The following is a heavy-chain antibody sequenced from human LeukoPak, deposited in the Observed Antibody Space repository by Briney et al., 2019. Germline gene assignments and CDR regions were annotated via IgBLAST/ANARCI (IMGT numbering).Heavy chain of an antibody. V-gene: IGHV3-30*04. CDR1: GVTFSNYA. J-gene: IGHJ5*02. Sequence: QPGGSLRLSCVASGVTFSNYAIHWVRQAPGKGLEWVAVISSDGNNKYYADSVKGRFTISRDNPKNTLYLQMNSLRAEDTAVYYCARVGDSSGYYLYNWFDPWGQGTLATVSS. CDR2: ISSDGNNK. CDR3: ARVGDSSGYYLYNWFDP. D-gene: IGHD3-22*01.